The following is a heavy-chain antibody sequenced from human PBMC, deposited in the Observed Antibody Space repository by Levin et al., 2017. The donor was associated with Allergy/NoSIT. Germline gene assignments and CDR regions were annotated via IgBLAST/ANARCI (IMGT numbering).Heavy chain of an antibody. CDR3: ARGSLLRGSGSYYYYYYMDV. Sequence: SETLSLTCTVSGGSISSYYWSWIRQPPGKGLEWIGYIYYSGSTNYNPSLKSRVTISVDTSKNKFSLKLSSVTAADTAVYYCARGSLLRGSGSYYYYYYMDVWGKGTTVTVSS. J-gene: IGHJ6*03. V-gene: IGHV4-59*01. CDR2: IYYSGST. CDR1: GGSISSYY. D-gene: IGHD3-10*01.